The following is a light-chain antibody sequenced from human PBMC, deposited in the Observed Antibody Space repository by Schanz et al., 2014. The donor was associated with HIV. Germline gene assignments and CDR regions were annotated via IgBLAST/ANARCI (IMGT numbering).Light chain of an antibody. CDR3: CSYAGSSTVV. CDR2: RNN. CDR1: SSNIGSNF. J-gene: IGLJ2*01. Sequence: QSVLTQPPSASGTPGQRVTISCSGSSSNIGSNFGYWYQQLPGTAPKLLIYRNNQRPSGISNRFSGSKSGNTASLTISGLQAEDEADYYCCSYAGSSTVVFGGGTKLTVL. V-gene: IGLV1-47*01.